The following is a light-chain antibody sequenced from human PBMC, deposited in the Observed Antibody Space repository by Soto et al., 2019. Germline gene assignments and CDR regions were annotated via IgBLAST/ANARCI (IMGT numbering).Light chain of an antibody. CDR2: LAS. CDR1: QSVLYSPNNKNY. V-gene: IGKV4-1*01. J-gene: IGKJ1*01. Sequence: DIVMTQSPDSLAVSLGERATINCKSSQSVLYSPNNKNYLAWYQHKPGQPPKMLIYLASIRESGVPDRFSGSGSGTDFTLTISSLQSEDVAVYYCQQYYTNSWSFGQGTKVEIK. CDR3: QQYYTNSWS.